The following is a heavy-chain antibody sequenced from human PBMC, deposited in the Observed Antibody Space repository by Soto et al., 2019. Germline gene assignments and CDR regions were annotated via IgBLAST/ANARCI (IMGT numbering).Heavy chain of an antibody. Sequence: QVQLVESGGGVVQPGRSLRLSCAASGFTFSSYGMHWARQAPGKGLEWVAVIWYDGSNKYYADSVKGRFTISRDNSKNTLYLQMNSLRAEDTAVYYCARGGEDTSYGMDVWGQGTTVTVSS. CDR2: IWYDGSNK. V-gene: IGHV3-33*01. CDR1: GFTFSSYG. D-gene: IGHD3-10*01. CDR3: ARGGEDTSYGMDV. J-gene: IGHJ6*02.